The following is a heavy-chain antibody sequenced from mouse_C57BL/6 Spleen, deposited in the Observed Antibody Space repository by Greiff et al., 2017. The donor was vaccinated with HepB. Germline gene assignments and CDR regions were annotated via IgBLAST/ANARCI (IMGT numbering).Heavy chain of an antibody. CDR2: IDPANGNT. V-gene: IGHV14-3*01. J-gene: IGHJ4*01. CDR1: GFNIKNTY. Sequence: VQLQQSVAELVRPGASVKLSCTASGFNIKNTYLHWVKQRPEQGLEWIGRIDPANGNTKYAPKFQGKATITADTSSNTAYLPLISLTSEDTAIYYCAGGYRGNYVAMDYWGQGTSVTVSS. CDR3: AGGYRGNYVAMDY. D-gene: IGHD2-1*01.